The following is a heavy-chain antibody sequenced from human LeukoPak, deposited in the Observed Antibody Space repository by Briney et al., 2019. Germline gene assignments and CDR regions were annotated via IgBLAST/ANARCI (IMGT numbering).Heavy chain of an antibody. CDR3: AVSSFYGDYVDY. Sequence: SETLSLTCTVSGGSISSYYWSWIRQPPGKGLEWIGYIYYSGSTNYNPSLKSRVTISVDTSKNQFSLKLSSVTAADTAVYYCAVSSFYGDYVDYWGQGTLVTVSS. D-gene: IGHD4-17*01. J-gene: IGHJ4*02. V-gene: IGHV4-59*01. CDR1: GGSISSYY. CDR2: IYYSGST.